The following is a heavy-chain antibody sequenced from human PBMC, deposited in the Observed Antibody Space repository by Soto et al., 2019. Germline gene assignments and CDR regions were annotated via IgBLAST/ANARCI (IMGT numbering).Heavy chain of an antibody. CDR1: GVIFRNHV. V-gene: IGHV3-23*05. CDR3: AKIPSRGMIFGAGS. Sequence: GGSLRLSSAASGVIFRNHVLNWVRQAPGKGLEWVSAIDNSGDGSFYADSVKGRFIISRDNSKDTVFLHMNNLRLEDTAFYYCAKIPSRGMIFGAGSWGQGTLVTVSS. D-gene: IGHD3-3*01. CDR2: IDNSGDGS. J-gene: IGHJ5*02.